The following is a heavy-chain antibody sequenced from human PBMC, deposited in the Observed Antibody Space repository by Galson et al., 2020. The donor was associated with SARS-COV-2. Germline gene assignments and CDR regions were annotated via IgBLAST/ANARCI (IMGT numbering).Heavy chain of an antibody. J-gene: IGHJ5*02. Sequence: SETLSLTCAVYGGSFSGYYWSWIRQPPGKGLEWIGEINHSGSTNYNPSLKSRVTISVDTSKNQFSLKLSSVTAADTAVYYCARDNLWPTGSGGGFDPWGQGTLVTVSS. CDR1: GGSFSGYY. D-gene: IGHD2-21*01. V-gene: IGHV4-34*01. CDR2: INHSGST. CDR3: ARDNLWPTGSGGGFDP.